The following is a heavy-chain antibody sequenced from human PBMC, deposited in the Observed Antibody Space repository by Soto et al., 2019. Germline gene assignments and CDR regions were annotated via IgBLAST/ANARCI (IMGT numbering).Heavy chain of an antibody. CDR3: KVVPAAIRSFTSWFDP. V-gene: IGHV3-23*01. CDR2: ISGSGGST. J-gene: IGHJ5*02. CDR1: GFTFSSYA. D-gene: IGHD2-2*01. Sequence: GGSLRLSCAASGFTFSSYAMSWVRQAPGKGLEWVSAISGSGGSTYYASSVKGRFTISRDNSKNTLYLQMNSLRAEDTAVYYCKVVPAAIRSFTSWFDPWGQGTLVTVSS.